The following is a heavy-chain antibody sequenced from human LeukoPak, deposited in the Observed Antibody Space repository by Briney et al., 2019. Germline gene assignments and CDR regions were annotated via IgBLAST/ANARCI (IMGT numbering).Heavy chain of an antibody. Sequence: GGSLRLSCAASGFAFDDYAMHWVRQAPGKGLEWVSGISWNSGSIGYADSVKGRFTISRDNAKNSLYLQMNSLRAEDTALYYCAKDGYWGQGTLVTVS. CDR3: AKDGY. CDR2: ISWNSGSI. V-gene: IGHV3-9*01. CDR1: GFAFDDYA. J-gene: IGHJ4*02.